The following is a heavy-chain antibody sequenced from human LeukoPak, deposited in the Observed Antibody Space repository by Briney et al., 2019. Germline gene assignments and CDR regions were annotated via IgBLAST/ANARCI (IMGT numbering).Heavy chain of an antibody. V-gene: IGHV4-34*01. J-gene: IGHJ5*02. CDR3: AMRDLVRGEIQRVGWFDP. CDR1: GGSFNDYY. CDR2: INHSGNT. D-gene: IGHD3-10*01. Sequence: PSETLSLTCAVYGGSFNDYYWSWIRQSPGKGLEWIGEINHSGNTYYNPSLKSRVTISVDTSKNQFSLKLNSVTAADTAVFYCAMRDLVRGEIQRVGWFDPWGQGTLVTVSS.